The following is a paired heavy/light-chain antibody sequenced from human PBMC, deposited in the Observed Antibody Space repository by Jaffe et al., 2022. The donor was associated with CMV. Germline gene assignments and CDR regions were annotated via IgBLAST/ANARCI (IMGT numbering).Heavy chain of an antibody. CDR3: AKESDYESSKHYWYFDL. V-gene: IGHV3-30*18. D-gene: IGHD3-22*01. CDR2: ISYDGANQ. J-gene: IGHJ2*01. CDR1: GFTFSYYG. Sequence: QVQLVESGGGVVQPGRSLRLSCAASGFTFSYYGMHWVRQAPGKGLEWVALISYDGANQYYSDSVRGRFTISRDNSKNTQYLQMNSLTTEDTAVYYCAKESDYESSKHYWYFDLWGRGALVTVSS.
Light chain of an antibody. CDR1: QSVTNH. Sequence: EIVLTQSPATLSLFPGERATLSCRASQSVTNHLAWYQHRPGQAPRLLIYDASNRATGIPARFSGSGSGTDFTLTISSLEPEDFAVYYCQHRSIWPLTFGGGTKVEIK. CDR2: DAS. J-gene: IGKJ4*01. V-gene: IGKV3-11*01. CDR3: QHRSIWPLT.